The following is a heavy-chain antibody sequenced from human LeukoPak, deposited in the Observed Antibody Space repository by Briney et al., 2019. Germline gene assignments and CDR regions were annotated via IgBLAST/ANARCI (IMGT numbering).Heavy chain of an antibody. CDR3: ARQELAVTFAFDI. CDR2: INHSGST. Sequence: SETLSLTCAVYGGSFSGYYWSWIRQPPGKGLEWIGEINHSGSTNYNPSLKSRVTISVDTSKNQFSLKLNSVTAADTAVYYCARQELAVTFAFDIWGQGTVVTVSS. D-gene: IGHD2/OR15-2a*01. J-gene: IGHJ3*02. CDR1: GGSFSGYY. V-gene: IGHV4-34*01.